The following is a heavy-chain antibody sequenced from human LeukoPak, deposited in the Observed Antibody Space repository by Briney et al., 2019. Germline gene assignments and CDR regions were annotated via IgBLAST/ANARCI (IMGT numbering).Heavy chain of an antibody. CDR3: ANGLRPARDYYYGMDV. J-gene: IGHJ6*02. CDR1: GFTFSSYW. Sequence: GGSLRLSCAASGFTFSSYWMSWVRQAPGKGLEWVSAISGNGGTTYYADSVKGRFTISRDNSKNTLYLQMNSLRAEDTAIYYCANGLRPARDYYYGMDVWGQGTTVTVSS. V-gene: IGHV3-23*01. CDR2: ISGNGGTT. D-gene: IGHD3-22*01.